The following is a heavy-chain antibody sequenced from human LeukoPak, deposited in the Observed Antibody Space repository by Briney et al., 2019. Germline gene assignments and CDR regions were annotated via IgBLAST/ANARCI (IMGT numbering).Heavy chain of an antibody. D-gene: IGHD2-21*01. CDR3: ARYNYCGADAGCRRNFDI. Sequence: SQTLSLTCTVSGGSISSDDYYWGWIRQPPGKDLEWLGYKSSSGSTYYNPSLESRIIISIDISNKQFSLKLSAVTAADTAVYYCARYNYCGADAGCRRNFDIWGHGTLVTVSS. V-gene: IGHV4-30-4*01. CDR1: GGSISSDDYY. CDR2: KSSSGST. J-gene: IGHJ4*01.